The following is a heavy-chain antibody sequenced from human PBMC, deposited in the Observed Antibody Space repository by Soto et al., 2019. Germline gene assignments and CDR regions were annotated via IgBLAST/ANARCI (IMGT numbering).Heavy chain of an antibody. CDR3: AVATIGDWFDP. J-gene: IGHJ5*02. CDR1: GGSISSYY. Sequence: SETLSLTCTVSGGSISSYYWSWIRQPPGKGLEWIGYIYYSGSTNYNPSLKSRVTISVDTSKNQFSLKLSSVTAADTAVYYCAVATIGDWFDPWGEGTLVTVS. D-gene: IGHD5-12*01. CDR2: IYYSGST. V-gene: IGHV4-59*01.